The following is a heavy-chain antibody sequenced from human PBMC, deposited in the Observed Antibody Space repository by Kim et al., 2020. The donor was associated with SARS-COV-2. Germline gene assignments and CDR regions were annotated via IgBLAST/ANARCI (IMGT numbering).Heavy chain of an antibody. D-gene: IGHD4-4*01. J-gene: IGHJ6*02. V-gene: IGHV4-59*01. CDR3: ARGLSTVTANYYYGMDV. CDR2: IYYSGST. CDR1: GGSISSYY. Sequence: SETLSLTCTVSGGSISSYYWSWIRQPPGKGLEWIGYIYYSGSTNYNPSLKSRVTISVDTSKNQFSLKLSSVTAADTAVYYCARGLSTVTANYYYGMDVWGQGTTVTVSS.